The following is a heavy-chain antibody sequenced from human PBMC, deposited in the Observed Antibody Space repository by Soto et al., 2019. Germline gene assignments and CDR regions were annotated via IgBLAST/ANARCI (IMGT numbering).Heavy chain of an antibody. CDR3: AGDWPEHLRYFDYYGMDV. D-gene: IGHD3-9*01. J-gene: IGHJ6*02. CDR1: GGTFSSYA. V-gene: IGHV1-69*01. CDR2: IIPIFGTA. Sequence: QVQLVQSGAEVKKPGSSVKVSCKASGGTFSSYAISWVRQAPGQGLEWMGGIIPIFGTANYAQKFQGRVTINADESTRTAYMELRSLRSEDTAVYYCAGDWPEHLRYFDYYGMDVWGQGTTVTVSS.